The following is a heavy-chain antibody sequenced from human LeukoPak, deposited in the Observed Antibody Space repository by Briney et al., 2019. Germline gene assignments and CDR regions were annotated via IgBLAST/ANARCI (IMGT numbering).Heavy chain of an antibody. CDR3: NVRWGAESDY. CDR1: GFTFSTFW. D-gene: IGHD1-26*01. J-gene: IGHJ4*02. CDR2: ISSDGSTK. V-gene: IGHV3-74*01. Sequence: PAGSLSLSCAASGFTFSTFWMHWVRQTPGKGLVWVSHISSDGSTKHYADSVKGRFTISTANATHSLFLHMISLGSEDEAVYYSNVRWGAESDYWGQGTLVTVSS.